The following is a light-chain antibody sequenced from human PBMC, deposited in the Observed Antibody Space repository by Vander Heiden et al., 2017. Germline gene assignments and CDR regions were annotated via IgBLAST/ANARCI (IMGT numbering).Light chain of an antibody. Sequence: IVLPQSPATLYLSHGERATLSCRASRSVSSYLAWYQQKPGQAPRLLIYDASNRATGIPARFSGSGSGTDFTLTISSLEPEDVAVYYWQQRSNSQRFGHGTKVDIK. J-gene: IGKJ3*01. CDR1: RSVSSY. CDR3: QQRSNSQR. CDR2: DAS. V-gene: IGKV3-11*01.